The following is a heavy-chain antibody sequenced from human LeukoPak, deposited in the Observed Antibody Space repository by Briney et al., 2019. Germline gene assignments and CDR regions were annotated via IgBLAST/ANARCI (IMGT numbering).Heavy chain of an antibody. V-gene: IGHV4-61*05. D-gene: IGHD4-17*01. CDR3: ATCRDEFGDYGFTS. J-gene: IGHJ5*02. CDR2: IYNSGST. Sequence: PSETLSLTCTVSGGSISSSSYYWGWIRQPPGKGLEWSGYIYNSGSTKYNPSLKSRVTISVEASKNLFSLKLTTVTAADPAVYYCATCRDEFGDYGFTSWGQGTLVTVSS. CDR1: GGSISSSSYY.